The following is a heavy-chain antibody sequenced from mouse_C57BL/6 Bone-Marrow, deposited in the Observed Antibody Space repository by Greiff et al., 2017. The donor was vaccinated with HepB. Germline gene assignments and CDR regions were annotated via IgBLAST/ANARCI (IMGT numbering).Heavy chain of an antibody. CDR2: INSDGGST. V-gene: IGHV5-2*01. J-gene: IGHJ1*03. Sequence: EVKVVESGGGLVQPGESLKLSCESNEYEFPSHDMSWVRKTPEKRLELVAAINSDGGSTYYPDTMERRFIISRDNTKKTLYLQMSSLRAEDTALYYCARVYDGYWYFDVWGTGTTVTVSS. CDR3: ARVYDGYWYFDV. CDR1: EYEFPSHD. D-gene: IGHD2-3*01.